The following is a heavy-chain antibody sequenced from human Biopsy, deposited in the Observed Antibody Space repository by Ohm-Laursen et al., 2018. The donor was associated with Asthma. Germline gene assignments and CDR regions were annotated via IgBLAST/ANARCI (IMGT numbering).Heavy chain of an antibody. J-gene: IGHJ4*02. CDR2: ITFDGSTQ. CDR3: SRDTLGYYFDI. CDR1: GTHFGSYN. V-gene: IGHV3-30-3*01. D-gene: IGHD6-13*01. Sequence: SSLRLSCAASGTHFGSYNMHWARQAPGKGLEWVAVITFDGSTQHYGDSVKGRFTISRDNSKNMLFLQMNSLRAEDTAVYYCSRDTLGYYFDIWGQGTKVTVSS.